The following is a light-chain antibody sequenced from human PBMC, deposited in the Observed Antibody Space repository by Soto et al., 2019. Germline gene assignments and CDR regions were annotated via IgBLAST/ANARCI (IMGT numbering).Light chain of an antibody. Sequence: LTQPASVSGSPGQSITISCTGTSSDVGAYNSVAWYQHNPGKAPKLMVYDVSNRPSGVSSRFSGSKSANTASLSISGLQADDEADYYCSLYTSSSTIVFGTGTKVTVL. V-gene: IGLV2-14*01. CDR3: SLYTSSSTIV. CDR1: SSDVGAYNS. CDR2: DVS. J-gene: IGLJ1*01.